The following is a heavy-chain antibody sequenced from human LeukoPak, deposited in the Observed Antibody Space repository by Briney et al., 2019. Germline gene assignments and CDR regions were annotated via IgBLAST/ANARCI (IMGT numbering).Heavy chain of an antibody. CDR1: GGSISSSSYY. D-gene: IGHD6-19*01. V-gene: IGHV4-39*01. J-gene: IGHJ4*02. Sequence: SETLSLTCTVSGGSISSSSYYWGWLRQPPGTGLEGIGSIYSSGSTYYNPSLKSRVTISVDTSKKEFSLKLSSVTAADTAVYYCASTGYSSGWYVGSYFDYWGQGTLVTVSS. CDR2: IYSSGST. CDR3: ASTGYSSGWYVGSYFDY.